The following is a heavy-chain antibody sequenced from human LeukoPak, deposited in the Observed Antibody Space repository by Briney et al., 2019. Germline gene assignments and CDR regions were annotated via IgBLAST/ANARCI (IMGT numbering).Heavy chain of an antibody. CDR1: GYSFTTYW. CDR3: VRQGGSWGTINHFAP. V-gene: IGHV5-51*01. Sequence: HGESLKISCETSGYSFTTYWIGWVRQMPGTGLEWVGAIYPDDSDTRYSPSFQGQVVISADRSIRTAYLQWNSLKTSDTAMYYCVRQGGSWGTINHFAPWARGPLFPVSS. D-gene: IGHD3-16*01. CDR2: IYPDDSDT. J-gene: IGHJ5*02.